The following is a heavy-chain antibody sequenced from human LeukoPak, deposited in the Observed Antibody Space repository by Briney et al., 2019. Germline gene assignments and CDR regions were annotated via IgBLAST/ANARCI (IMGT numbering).Heavy chain of an antibody. CDR2: INHRGRT. V-gene: IGHV4-34*01. J-gene: IGHJ5*02. CDR1: GGSFSGYY. D-gene: IGHD6-13*01. Sequence: PSETLSLTCAVYGGSFSGYYWSWIRQPPGKGVEGVGEINHRGRTNYNRSLKRRVTISVDTAKKEFSLKLSSVTAADTAVYYCARDPIAAAARGSTREKYNWFDPWGQGTLVTVSS. CDR3: ARDPIAAAARGSTREKYNWFDP.